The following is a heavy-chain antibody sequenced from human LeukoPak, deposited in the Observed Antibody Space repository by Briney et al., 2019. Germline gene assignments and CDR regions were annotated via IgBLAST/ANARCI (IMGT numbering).Heavy chain of an antibody. CDR1: GGSFSGYY. CDR2: IYHSGST. D-gene: IGHD1-26*01. J-gene: IGHJ3*02. Sequence: PSETLSLTCAVYGGSFSGYYWSWIRQPPGKGLEWIGNIYHSGSTYYNPSLKSRVTLSVDTSKNQFSLKLISVTAADTAVYYCASTYSLYDAFDIWGQGTMVTVSS. CDR3: ASTYSLYDAFDI. V-gene: IGHV4-34*01.